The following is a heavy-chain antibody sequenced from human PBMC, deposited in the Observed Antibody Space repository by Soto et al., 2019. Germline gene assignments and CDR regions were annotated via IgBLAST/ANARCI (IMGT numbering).Heavy chain of an antibody. V-gene: IGHV1-69*13. CDR2: IIPIFGTA. J-gene: IGHJ6*02. D-gene: IGHD3-3*01. CDR3: AREGGRRVTIFGVVIIPGSNPRHYYYYGMDV. Sequence: ASVKVSCKASGGTLSSYAISWVRQAPGQGLEWMGGIIPIFGTANYAQKFQGRVTITADESTSTAYMELSSLRSEDTAVYYCAREGGRRVTIFGVVIIPGSNPRHYYYYGMDVWGQGTTVTVSS. CDR1: GGTLSSYA.